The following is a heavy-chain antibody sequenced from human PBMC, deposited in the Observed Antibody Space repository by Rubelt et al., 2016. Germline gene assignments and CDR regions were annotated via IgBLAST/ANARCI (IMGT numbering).Heavy chain of an antibody. CDR3: ARDEDV. V-gene: IGHV1-3*01. CDR1: GYSFNRFT. Sequence: QVQLVQSGAAVTRPGASVRVACETSGYSFNRFTLHWVRLAPGQRLEWMGWINAGYGETKYSQKLEGRLTITTDTSATTIYMELSSLTSEDTAVYFCARDEDVWGQGTTVTVSS. CDR2: INAGYGET. J-gene: IGHJ6*02.